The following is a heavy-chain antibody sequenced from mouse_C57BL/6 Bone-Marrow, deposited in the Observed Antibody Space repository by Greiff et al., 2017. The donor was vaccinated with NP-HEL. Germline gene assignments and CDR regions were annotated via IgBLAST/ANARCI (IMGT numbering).Heavy chain of an antibody. D-gene: IGHD3-3*01. CDR2: ISSGGSYT. CDR1: GFTFSSYG. Sequence: EVKVVESGGDLVKPGGSLKLSCAASGFTFSSYGMSWVRQTPDKRLEWVATISSGGSYTYYPDSVKGRFTISRDNAKNTLYLQMSRLKSEDTAMYSGEGPAGYAMDDWGQGTSVTVSS. CDR3: EGPAGYAMDD. J-gene: IGHJ4*01. V-gene: IGHV5-6*01.